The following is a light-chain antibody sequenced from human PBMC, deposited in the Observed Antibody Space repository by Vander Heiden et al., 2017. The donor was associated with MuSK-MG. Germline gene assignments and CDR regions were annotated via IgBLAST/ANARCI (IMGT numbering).Light chain of an antibody. CDR3: SSYTSSSSQVV. V-gene: IGLV2-14*01. CDR2: DVS. CDR1: SSDVGGYNY. Sequence: QPALTQPASVSGSPGQSITISCTGTSSDVGGYNYVSWYQQHPGKAPKLMIYDVSNRPSGVSNRFSGSKSGNTASLTISGLQAEDEADYYCSSYTSSSSQVVFGGGTKLTVI. J-gene: IGLJ2*01.